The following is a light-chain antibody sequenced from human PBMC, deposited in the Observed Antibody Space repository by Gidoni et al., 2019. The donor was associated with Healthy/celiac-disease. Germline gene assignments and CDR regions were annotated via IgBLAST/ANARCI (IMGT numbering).Light chain of an antibody. Sequence: DIVITQSPDSLAVSLGEMATINCKTSQTVLYSTNNKNYLAWYQQKQGQPPKLLIFWESTRESGVPDRFSGSGSGTDFILPTSSMQAEDVAVSYCQQYYSTPYTFXQXTKLEIK. CDR3: QQYYSTPYT. CDR1: QTVLYSTNNKNY. V-gene: IGKV4-1*01. J-gene: IGKJ2*01. CDR2: WES.